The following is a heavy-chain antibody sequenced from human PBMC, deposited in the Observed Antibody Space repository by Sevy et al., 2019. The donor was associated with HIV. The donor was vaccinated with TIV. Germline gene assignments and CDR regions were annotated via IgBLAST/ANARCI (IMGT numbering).Heavy chain of an antibody. CDR3: ARDLGSGWTTVDYYGMDV. CDR1: GYTFTGYY. Sequence: ASMKVSCKASGYTFTGYYMHWVRQAPGQGLEWMGWINPNSGGTNYAQKFQGRVTMTRDTSISTAYMELSRLRSDDTAVYYCARDLGSGWTTVDYYGMDVWGQGTTVTVSS. V-gene: IGHV1-2*02. CDR2: INPNSGGT. D-gene: IGHD6-19*01. J-gene: IGHJ6*02.